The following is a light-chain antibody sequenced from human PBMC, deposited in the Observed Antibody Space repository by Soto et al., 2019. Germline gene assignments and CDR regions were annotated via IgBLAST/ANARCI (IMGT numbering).Light chain of an antibody. J-gene: IGKJ1*01. CDR1: QSVSSSF. CDR2: DAS. V-gene: IGKV3-20*01. CDR3: QQYGSSGT. Sequence: EIVLTQSPCTLALSPGERATLSCRASQSVSSSFLAWYQQKPGHAPSLLIYDASSRATGIPDRLSGSGSGTDFTLTISRQDPEDFAVYYCQQYGSSGTFGQGTKVDTK.